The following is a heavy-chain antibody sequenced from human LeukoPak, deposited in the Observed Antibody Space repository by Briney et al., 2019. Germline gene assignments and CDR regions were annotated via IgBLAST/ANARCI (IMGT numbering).Heavy chain of an antibody. CDR1: GSGGSISNYY. D-gene: IGHD6-19*01. J-gene: IGHJ4*02. Sequence: SETLSLTCTVSGSGGSISNYYWSWIRQPPGKGLEWIGYIYFSGSTDYNPSLKSRVIISVDTSNNQFSLKLSSVTAADTAVYYCAGYSSGWYVDYWGQGTLVTVSS. CDR3: AGYSSGWYVDY. V-gene: IGHV4-59*01. CDR2: IYFSGST.